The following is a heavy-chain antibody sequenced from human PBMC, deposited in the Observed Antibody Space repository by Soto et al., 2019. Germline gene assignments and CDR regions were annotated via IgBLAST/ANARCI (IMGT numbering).Heavy chain of an antibody. CDR1: GGTFSSYA. D-gene: IGHD3-3*01. Sequence: QVQLVQSGAEVKKPGSSVKVSCKASGGTFSSYAISWVRQAPGQGLEWMGGIIPIFGTANYAQKFQGRVTITADKSTSAAYMELSRLRSGDTAVYYCAREFTIFGVVTGYYYYGMDVWGQGTTVTVSS. V-gene: IGHV1-69*06. CDR2: IIPIFGTA. CDR3: AREFTIFGVVTGYYYYGMDV. J-gene: IGHJ6*02.